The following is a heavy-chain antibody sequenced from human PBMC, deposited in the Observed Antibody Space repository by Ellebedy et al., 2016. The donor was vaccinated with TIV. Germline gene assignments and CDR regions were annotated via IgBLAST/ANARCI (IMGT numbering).Heavy chain of an antibody. CDR3: ARDPTVTTYYYYYGMDV. CDR2: IWYDGSNK. V-gene: IGHV3-33*08. Sequence: GESLKISCAASGFTFSSYGMHWVRQAPGKRLEWVAVIWYDGSNKYYADSVKGRFTISRDNSKNTLYLQMNSLRAEDTAVYYCARDPTVTTYYYYYGMDVWGQGTTVTVSS. D-gene: IGHD4-17*01. CDR1: GFTFSSYG. J-gene: IGHJ6*02.